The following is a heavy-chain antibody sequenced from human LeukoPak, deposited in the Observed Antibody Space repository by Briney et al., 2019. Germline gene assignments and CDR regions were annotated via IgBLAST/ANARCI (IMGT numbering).Heavy chain of an antibody. CDR2: ISAYNGNT. D-gene: IGHD5-18*01. Sequence: ASVKVSCKASGYTFTSYGISWVRQAPGQGLEWMGWISAYNGNTNYAQKLQGRVTMTTDTSTSTAYMELSSLRSEDTAVYYCARDGERGVDTAMVRNYYHYMDVWGKGTTVTVSS. CDR1: GYTFTSYG. CDR3: ARDGERGVDTAMVRNYYHYMDV. J-gene: IGHJ6*03. V-gene: IGHV1-18*01.